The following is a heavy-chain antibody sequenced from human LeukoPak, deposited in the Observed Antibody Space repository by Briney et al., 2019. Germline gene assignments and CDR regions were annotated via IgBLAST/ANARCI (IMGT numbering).Heavy chain of an antibody. V-gene: IGHV3-23*01. J-gene: IGHJ4*02. CDR3: LLRFLSY. Sequence: QHGGSLRLSCAASAFTVSSNYMSWVRQAPGKGLEWVSAISGSGGSTYYADSVKGRFTISRDNSKNTLYLQMNSLRAEDTAVYYCLLRFLSYWGQGTLVTVSS. CDR1: AFTVSSNY. CDR2: ISGSGGST. D-gene: IGHD3-3*01.